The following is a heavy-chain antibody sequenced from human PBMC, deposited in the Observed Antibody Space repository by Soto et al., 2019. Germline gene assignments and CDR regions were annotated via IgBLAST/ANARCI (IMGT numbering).Heavy chain of an antibody. D-gene: IGHD6-19*01. V-gene: IGHV4-59*08. CDR3: ARHKGRIAVAGFNY. J-gene: IGHJ4*02. CDR1: GGSMNGYY. CDR2: ISYSGTT. Sequence: PSETLSLTCSVSGGSMNGYYWTWIRQDPGQGLEWIGYISYSGTTNYNPSLKSRVTISVDTSKNQFSLKLSSVTAADTAVYYCARHKGRIAVAGFNYWGQGTLVTVSS.